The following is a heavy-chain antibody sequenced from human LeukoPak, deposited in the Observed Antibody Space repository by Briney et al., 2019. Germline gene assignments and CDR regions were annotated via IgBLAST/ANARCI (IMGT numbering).Heavy chain of an antibody. CDR1: GFTFSTSA. Sequence: PGTSLRLSCAASGFTFSTSAMHWVRQAPGKGLEWVAITLYDGSNKYYANSVKGRFSISRDNSKNTVYLQLSSLRVEDTAIYYCARDLYAGGWATDFWGQGTLVTVSS. V-gene: IGHV3-30-3*01. J-gene: IGHJ4*02. D-gene: IGHD6-19*01. CDR2: TLYDGSNK. CDR3: ARDLYAGGWATDF.